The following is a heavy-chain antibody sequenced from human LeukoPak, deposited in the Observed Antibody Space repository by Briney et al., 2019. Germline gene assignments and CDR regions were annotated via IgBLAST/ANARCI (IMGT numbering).Heavy chain of an antibody. V-gene: IGHV1-8*01. CDR2: MNPDSGNT. Sequence: ASVKVSCKASGYTFTSYDINWVRQATGQGLEWMGWMNPDSGNTGYAQKFQGRVTMTRNTSISTAYMELSSLRSEDTAVYYCARGVPSITMVRGGDFDYWGQGTLVTVSS. D-gene: IGHD3-10*01. CDR1: GYTFTSYD. J-gene: IGHJ4*02. CDR3: ARGVPSITMVRGGDFDY.